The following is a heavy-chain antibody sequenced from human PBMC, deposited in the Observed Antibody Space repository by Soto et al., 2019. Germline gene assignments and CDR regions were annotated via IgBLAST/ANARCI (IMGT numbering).Heavy chain of an antibody. D-gene: IGHD6-13*01. Sequence: PGESLKISCKGSGYSFSNYWISWVRQMPGKGLEWMGRIDPSDSYTSYSPSFQGHVTTSADKSISIAYLQWSSLKASDTAIYYFPSGGVYSSSWYGFDYWGQGTLVTVSS. J-gene: IGHJ4*02. V-gene: IGHV5-10-1*01. CDR2: IDPSDSYT. CDR1: GYSFSNYW. CDR3: PSGGVYSSSWYGFDY.